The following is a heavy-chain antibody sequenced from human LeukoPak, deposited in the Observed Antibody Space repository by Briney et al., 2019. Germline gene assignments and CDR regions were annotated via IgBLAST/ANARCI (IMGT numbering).Heavy chain of an antibody. CDR3: SRSLNY. CDR2: IKPDGSDK. Sequence: QTGGSLRLSCSASGFSFSSSWMDWVRQAPGKGLEWVANIKPDGSDKSYVDSVKGRFTISRDNDKDSLYLEMDSLRVEDTALYYCSRSLNYWGQGVLVTVSS. CDR1: GFSFSSSW. V-gene: IGHV3-7*01. J-gene: IGHJ4*02.